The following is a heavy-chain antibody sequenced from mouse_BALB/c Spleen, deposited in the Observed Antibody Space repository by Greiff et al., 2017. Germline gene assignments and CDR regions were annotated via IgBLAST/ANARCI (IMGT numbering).Heavy chain of an antibody. V-gene: IGHV2-9*02. CDR3: ARVDYDYDAGFAY. CDR1: GFSLTSYG. CDR2: IWAGGST. Sequence: VQLQQSGPGLVAPSQSLSITCTVSGFSLTSYGVHWVRQPPGKGLEWLGVIWAGGSTNYNSALMSRLSISKDNSKSQVFLKMNSLQTDDTAMYYCARVDYDYDAGFAYWGQGTLVTVSA. D-gene: IGHD2-4*01. J-gene: IGHJ3*01.